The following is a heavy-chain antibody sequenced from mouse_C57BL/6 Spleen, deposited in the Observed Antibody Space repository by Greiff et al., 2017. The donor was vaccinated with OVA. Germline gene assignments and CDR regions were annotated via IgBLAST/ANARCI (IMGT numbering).Heavy chain of an antibody. J-gene: IGHJ4*01. CDR2: IHPNSGST. CDR3: ATNDYDGAMDY. Sequence: QVQLQQPGAELVKPGASVKLSCKASGYTFTSYWMHWVKQRPGQGLEWIGMIHPNSGSTNYNEKFKSKATLTVDKSSSTAYMQLSSLTSEDSAVYYCATNDYDGAMDYWGQGTSVTVSS. CDR1: GYTFTSYW. V-gene: IGHV1-64*01. D-gene: IGHD2-4*01.